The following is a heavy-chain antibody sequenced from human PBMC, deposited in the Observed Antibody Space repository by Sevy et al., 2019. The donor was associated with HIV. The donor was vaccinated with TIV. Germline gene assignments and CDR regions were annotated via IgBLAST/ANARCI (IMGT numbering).Heavy chain of an antibody. J-gene: IGHJ4*02. CDR2: ISAYNGNT. CDR3: ARVEAICGGDCYPFDY. CDR1: GYTFTSYG. Sequence: ASVKVSCKASGYTFTSYGISWVRQAPGQGLEWMGWISAYNGNTNYAQKLQGRVTMTTDTSTSTAYMELRSLRSDDTAVYYCARVEAICGGDCYPFDYWGQGTLVTVSS. V-gene: IGHV1-18*01. D-gene: IGHD2-21*01.